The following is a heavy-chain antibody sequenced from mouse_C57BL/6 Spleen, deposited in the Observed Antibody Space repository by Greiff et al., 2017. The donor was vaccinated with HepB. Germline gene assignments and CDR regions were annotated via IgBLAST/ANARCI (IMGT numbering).Heavy chain of an antibody. J-gene: IGHJ4*01. Sequence: VQLQQSGPELVKPGASVKISCKASGYSFTDYNMHWVKQSTGKSLEWIGVINPNYGTTSYNQKFKGKATLTVDQSSSTAYMRLNSLTSEDSAVYCCARGREDSNAMDYWGQGTSVTVSS. CDR1: GYSFTDYN. CDR2: INPNYGTT. CDR3: ARGREDSNAMDY. D-gene: IGHD2-5*01. V-gene: IGHV1-39*01.